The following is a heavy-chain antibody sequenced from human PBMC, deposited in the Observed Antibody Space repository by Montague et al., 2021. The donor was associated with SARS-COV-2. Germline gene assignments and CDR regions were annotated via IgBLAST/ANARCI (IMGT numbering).Heavy chain of an antibody. V-gene: IGHV4-4*07. CDR2: IYSSGSI. D-gene: IGHD3-16*01. CDR1: GASIRNYY. CDR3: ARNPGEYYGMDV. J-gene: IGHJ6*02. Sequence: SETLSLTCNVSGASIRNYYWSWIRQPAGKGLEWIGRIYSSGSINYNTSLKTRITLSVDTSKNQLSLRLNSVTAADTAVYYCARNPGEYYGMDVWGQGTTVTVSS.